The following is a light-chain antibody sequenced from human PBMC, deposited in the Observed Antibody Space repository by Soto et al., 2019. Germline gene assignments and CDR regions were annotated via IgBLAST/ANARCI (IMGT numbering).Light chain of an antibody. CDR1: QSISSY. CDR2: AAS. J-gene: IGKJ1*01. V-gene: IGKV1-39*01. CDR3: QQSYSSPRT. Sequence: DIQMTQSPSSLSASVGDRVTITCRASQSISSYLNWYQQKPGKAPKLLIYAASSLQSGVPSRFSRSGSGTYFTITSSSLQPEDFTNYYCQQSYSSPRTFGPGTKVNI.